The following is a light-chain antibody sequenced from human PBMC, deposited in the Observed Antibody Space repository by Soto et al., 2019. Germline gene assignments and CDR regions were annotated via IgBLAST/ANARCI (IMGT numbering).Light chain of an antibody. CDR2: DVG. CDR1: SSDVGGYNY. V-gene: IGLV2-11*01. J-gene: IGLJ2*01. CDR3: CSYAGSYVV. Sequence: QSALTQPRSVSGSPGQSVTISCTGTSSDVGGYNYVSWYQQHPGKAPKNMIYDVGKRPSGVPDRFSGSKSGNTASLTISGLQAEDEADYYCCSYAGSYVVFGGGTKLTVL.